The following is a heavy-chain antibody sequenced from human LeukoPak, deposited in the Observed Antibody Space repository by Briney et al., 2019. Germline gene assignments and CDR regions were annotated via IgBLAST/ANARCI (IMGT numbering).Heavy chain of an antibody. Sequence: ASVNVSCKASGYTFTTYNINWVRQAPGQGLEWMGWISGYNGNTNYAQKLQGRVTMTTDTSTSTAYMELRSLRSDDTAVYYCARDLKMGYSSGRHSWGTGSSNDYWGQGTLVTVSS. J-gene: IGHJ4*02. D-gene: IGHD6-19*01. CDR3: ARDLKMGYSSGRHSWGTGSSNDY. CDR1: GYTFTTYN. CDR2: ISGYNGNT. V-gene: IGHV1-18*01.